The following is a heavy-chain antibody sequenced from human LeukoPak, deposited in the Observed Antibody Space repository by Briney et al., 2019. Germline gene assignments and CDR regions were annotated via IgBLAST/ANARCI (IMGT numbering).Heavy chain of an antibody. CDR3: AILRRNGGSGGFYYYYDY. D-gene: IGHD2-15*01. V-gene: IGHV3-21*01. CDR2: INTVATYI. CDR1: GFTFTSFS. J-gene: IGHJ4*02. Sequence: SGGSLRLSCAASGFTFTSFSFNWVRQAPGKGLEWVSSINTVATYIYYADSVRGRFTISRDNAKNSVYLQMDSLRAEDTGVYYCAILRRNGGSGGFYYYYDYWGQGTLVTVSS.